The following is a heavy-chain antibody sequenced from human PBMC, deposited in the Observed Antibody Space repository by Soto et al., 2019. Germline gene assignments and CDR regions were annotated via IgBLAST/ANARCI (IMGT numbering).Heavy chain of an antibody. D-gene: IGHD2-2*01. CDR1: GGSISSGGYY. V-gene: IGHV4-31*03. CDR2: IYYSGNT. CDR3: ARVGIASSDAFDI. Sequence: QVQLQESGPGLVKPSQTLSLTCSVSGGSISSGGYYWSWIRQHPGRDLEWIGYIYYSGNTYYNPSLKSRLTISVDTSKNQFSLKLSSVTAAATAVYYCARVGIASSDAFDIWGQGAMVTVSS. J-gene: IGHJ3*02.